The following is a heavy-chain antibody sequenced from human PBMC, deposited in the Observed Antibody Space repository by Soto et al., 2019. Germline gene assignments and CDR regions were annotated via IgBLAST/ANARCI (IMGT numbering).Heavy chain of an antibody. D-gene: IGHD3-9*01. CDR3: ARSRLWEQHFDA. CDR2: IYYSGSI. J-gene: IGHJ1*01. CDR1: GGSLTSDGYY. Sequence: TLSLTCTVSGGSLTSDGYYWSWIRQLPGKGLEWIGYIYYSGSIFYNPFLKSRASISAHSSKRQFSLKLTSVTAADTAVYYCARSRLWEQHFDAWGQGTLVTVSS. V-gene: IGHV4-31*03.